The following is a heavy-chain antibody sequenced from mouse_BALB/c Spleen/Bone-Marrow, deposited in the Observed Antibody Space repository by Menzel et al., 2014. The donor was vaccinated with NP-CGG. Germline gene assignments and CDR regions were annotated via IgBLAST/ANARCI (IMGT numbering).Heavy chain of an antibody. Sequence: VQLQQSGAELVKPGAPVKLSCKASGYTFTSYWMNWVKQRPGRGLEWIGRIDPSDSETHYNQKFKDKATLTVDKSSSTAYTQLSSLTSEASAVYYCARSHGYYPYWYFDVWGAGTTVTVSS. CDR1: GYTFTSYW. D-gene: IGHD2-3*01. CDR2: IDPSDSET. CDR3: ARSHGYYPYWYFDV. V-gene: IGHV1-69*02. J-gene: IGHJ1*01.